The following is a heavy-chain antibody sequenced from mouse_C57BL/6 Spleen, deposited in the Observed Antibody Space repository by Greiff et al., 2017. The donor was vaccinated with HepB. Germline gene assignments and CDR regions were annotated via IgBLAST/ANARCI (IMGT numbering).Heavy chain of an antibody. V-gene: IGHV1-53*01. CDR2: INPSNGGT. CDR3: ARVGWLLPPWFAY. J-gene: IGHJ3*01. Sequence: VQLQQPGTELVKPGASVKLSCKASGYTFTSYWMHWVKQRPGQGLEWIGNINPSNGGTNYNEKFKSKATLTVAKSSSTAYMQLSSLTSEDSAVYYCARVGWLLPPWFAYWGQGTLVTVSA. D-gene: IGHD2-3*01. CDR1: GYTFTSYW.